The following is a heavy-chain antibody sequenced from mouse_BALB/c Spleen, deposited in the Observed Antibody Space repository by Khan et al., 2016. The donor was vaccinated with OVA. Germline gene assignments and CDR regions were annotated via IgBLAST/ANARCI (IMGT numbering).Heavy chain of an antibody. J-gene: IGHJ3*01. V-gene: IGHV1S136*01. Sequence: VQLQQSGPELVKPGASVKMSCKASGYTFTSYVMHWVKQKPGQGLEWIGYINPYNDGTKYNEKFKGKDTLTSDKSSSTAYMELSSLTSADSAVYYCAREGYGSWFAYWGQGTLVTVSA. CDR3: AREGYGSWFAY. D-gene: IGHD2-10*02. CDR1: GYTFTSYV. CDR2: INPYNDGT.